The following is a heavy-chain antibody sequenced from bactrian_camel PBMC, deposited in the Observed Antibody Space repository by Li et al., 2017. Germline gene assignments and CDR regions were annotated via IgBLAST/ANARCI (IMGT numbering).Heavy chain of an antibody. CDR1: FFILDDFD. CDR2: VASLDLGT. Sequence: VQLVESGGGSVQTGGSLRLSCKPSFFILDDFDMMWYRQAPGKEREGVAAVASLDLGTYYADSVKGRFTLSVDNAKTTAYLQMNSLKPEDTALYYCAAYYCPRTMLSILDTRLVVYSSHGTQVTVS. J-gene: IGHJ4*01. V-gene: IGHV3S61*01. D-gene: IGHD1*01.